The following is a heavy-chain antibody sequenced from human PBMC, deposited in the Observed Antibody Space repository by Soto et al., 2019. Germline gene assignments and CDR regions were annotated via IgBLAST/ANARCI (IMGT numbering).Heavy chain of an antibody. J-gene: IGHJ4*02. CDR1: GFSFGGYV. CDR2: VSGSGAST. CDR3: AKGSRGYTNYYFDY. D-gene: IGHD4-4*01. Sequence: EVQLLESGGGLIQPGGSLRLSCAGSGFSFGGYVMCWVRQAPGKGLEWASVVSGSGASTFYADSVSGRFTISRDNSRNMVFLQMNSLRAEDTAVYYCAKGSRGYTNYYFDYWGQGALVAVSS. V-gene: IGHV3-23*01.